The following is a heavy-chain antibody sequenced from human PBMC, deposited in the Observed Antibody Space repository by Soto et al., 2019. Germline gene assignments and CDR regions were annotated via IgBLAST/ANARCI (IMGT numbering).Heavy chain of an antibody. V-gene: IGHV4-59*08. CDR1: GVSITSYY. J-gene: IGHJ4*02. D-gene: IGHD6-19*01. CDR2: ISYSGNT. Sequence: QVQLQESGPGLVKPSETLSLTCTVSGVSITSYYWSWIRQSPGKGLEWIGFISYSGNTNYHPSLKSRVIISRDTSRNEFSLRLTSVTAADTAVYYCATSSGPQSPIGDHWGQGTLVTVSS. CDR3: ATSSGPQSPIGDH.